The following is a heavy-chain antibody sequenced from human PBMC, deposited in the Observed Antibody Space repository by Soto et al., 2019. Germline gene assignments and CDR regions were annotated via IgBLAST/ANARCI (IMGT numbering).Heavy chain of an antibody. V-gene: IGHV3-21*01. CDR1: GFTFSSYS. J-gene: IGHJ3*02. CDR2: ISSRSSYI. Sequence: SGGSLRLSCAASGFTFSSYSMNWVRQAPGKGLEWVSSISSRSSYIYYADSVKGRFTISRDNAKNSLYLQMNSLRAEDTAVYYCARDKFIDYDSSGPPIVYAFDIWGQGTMVTVSS. CDR3: ARDKFIDYDSSGPPIVYAFDI. D-gene: IGHD3-22*01.